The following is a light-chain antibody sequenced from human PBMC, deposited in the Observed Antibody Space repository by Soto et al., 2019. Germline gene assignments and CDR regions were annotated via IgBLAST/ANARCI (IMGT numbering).Light chain of an antibody. J-gene: IGLJ1*01. CDR3: SSYAVSSNV. CDR1: STDVGGYKF. CDR2: QVS. Sequence: QSALTQPPSASGSPGQTLTISCTGTSTDVGGYKFVSWYMQHPGKAPKLIIYQVSRRPSGVPGRFSGSMSGNTASLTVSGLQAEDEADYYCSSYAVSSNVFVTGSKVTVL. V-gene: IGLV2-8*01.